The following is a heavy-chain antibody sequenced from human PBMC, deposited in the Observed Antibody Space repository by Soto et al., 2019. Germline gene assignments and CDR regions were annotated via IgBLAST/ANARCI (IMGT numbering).Heavy chain of an antibody. CDR1: GGTFSNYA. J-gene: IGHJ6*02. D-gene: IGHD6-19*01. V-gene: IGHV1-69*12. CDR3: ARVEAVAGLYNYHGLDV. Sequence: QVQLVQSGAEVKKPGSSVKVSCKVSGGTFSNYAIDWVRLAPGHGREWMGGIVPSFGTTYYTQKFQGRATIIAEDATTTAYLEMSSLRSEDTAIYYCARVEAVAGLYNYHGLDVWGQGTAVTVSS. CDR2: IVPSFGTT.